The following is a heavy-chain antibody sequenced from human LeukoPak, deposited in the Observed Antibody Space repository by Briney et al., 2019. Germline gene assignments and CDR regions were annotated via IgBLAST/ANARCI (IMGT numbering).Heavy chain of an antibody. CDR1: GYTFTGYY. CDR2: INPNSGGT. CDR3: ARETLMCSGGSCYSIDY. J-gene: IGHJ4*02. Sequence: GASVKVSCKASGYTFTGYYMHWVRQAPGQGLEWMGWINPNSGGTNYVQKFQGRVTMTRDTSISTAYMELSRLRSDDTAVYYCARETLMCSGGSCYSIDYWGQGTLVTVSS. V-gene: IGHV1-2*02. D-gene: IGHD2-15*01.